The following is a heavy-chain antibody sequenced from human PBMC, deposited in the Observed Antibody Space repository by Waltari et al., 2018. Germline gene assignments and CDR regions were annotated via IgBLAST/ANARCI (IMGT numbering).Heavy chain of an antibody. V-gene: IGHV4-61*02. CDR2: IYTSGST. J-gene: IGHJ5*02. Sequence: QVQLQESGPGLVKPSQTLSLTCTVSGGSISSGSYYWSWIRQPAGKGLEWIGRIYTSGSTNYNPSLKSRVTISVDTSKNQCSLKLSSVTAADTAVYYCARALGLTTNWFDPWGQGTLVTVSS. CDR3: ARALGLTTNWFDP. CDR1: GGSISSGSYY. D-gene: IGHD3-22*01.